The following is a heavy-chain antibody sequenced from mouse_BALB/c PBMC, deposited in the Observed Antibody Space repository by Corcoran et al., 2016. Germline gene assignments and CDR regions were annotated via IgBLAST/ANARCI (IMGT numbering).Heavy chain of an antibody. CDR1: GYTFTSYV. Sequence: EGNRQQSGPELVKPGASGKMSCKAPGYTFTSYVMHWVKQKPGQGLEWIGYINPYNDGTKYNEKFKGKATLTSDKSSSTAYMELSSLTSEDSAVYYCAREGFAYWGQGTLVTVSA. CDR3: AREGFAY. CDR2: INPYNDGT. V-gene: IGHV1S136*01. J-gene: IGHJ3*01.